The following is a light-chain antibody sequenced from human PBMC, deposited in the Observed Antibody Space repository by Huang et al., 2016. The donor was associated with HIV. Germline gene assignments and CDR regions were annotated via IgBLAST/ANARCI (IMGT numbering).Light chain of an antibody. CDR3: QQYNNWPRT. Sequence: EIVMTQSPATLSVSPGERATLSCRASQGVSSNVAWYQQKPGQAPRLIIYAASTRATGIPSRFSGSGSGTEFTLTISSLQAEDFAVYYCQQYNNWPRTFGQGTKVEIK. CDR2: AAS. CDR1: QGVSSN. V-gene: IGKV3-15*01. J-gene: IGKJ1*01.